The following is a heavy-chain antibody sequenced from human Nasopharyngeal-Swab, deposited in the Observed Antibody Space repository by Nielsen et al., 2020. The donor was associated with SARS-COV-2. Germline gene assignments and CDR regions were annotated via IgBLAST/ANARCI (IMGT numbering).Heavy chain of an antibody. CDR2: IYYSGST. J-gene: IGHJ4*02. CDR1: GGSISSYY. D-gene: IGHD3-22*01. CDR3: ARANYDSSGYYRYYFDY. V-gene: IGHV4-59*01. Sequence: ETLSLTCTVSGGSISSYYWSWIRQPPGKGLEWIGYIYYSGSTNYNPSLKSRVTISVGTSKNQFSLKLSSVTAADTAVYYCARANYDSSGYYRYYFDYWGQGTLVTVSS.